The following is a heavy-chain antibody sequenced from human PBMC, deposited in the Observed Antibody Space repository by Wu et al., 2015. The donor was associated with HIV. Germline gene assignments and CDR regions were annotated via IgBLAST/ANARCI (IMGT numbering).Heavy chain of an antibody. D-gene: IGHD6-19*01. Sequence: QVQLVQSGAEIKKPGSSVKVSCKASGGTFSSYAISWVRQAPGQGLEWMGGIIPIFGTVNYAQKFQGRVTITTDESTSTAYMELSSLRSEDTAVYYCARVAVALSDHAFDIWGQGTMVTVSS. CDR3: ARVAVALSDHAFDI. J-gene: IGHJ3*02. V-gene: IGHV1-69*05. CDR1: GGTFSSYA. CDR2: IIPIFGTV.